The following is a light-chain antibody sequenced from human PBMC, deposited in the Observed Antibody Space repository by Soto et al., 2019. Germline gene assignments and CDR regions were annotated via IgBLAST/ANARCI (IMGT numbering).Light chain of an antibody. V-gene: IGKV3-20*01. CDR1: QSITSSF. Sequence: ENVLTQSPGIFSLSPGERASLSCGASQSITSSFLAWYQQKPGQAPRLLIYGASSRATGIPDRFSGTGSETDFTLTINRLEPEDFAVYYCQQYENSPITFGQGTLLEIK. J-gene: IGKJ5*01. CDR3: QQYENSPIT. CDR2: GAS.